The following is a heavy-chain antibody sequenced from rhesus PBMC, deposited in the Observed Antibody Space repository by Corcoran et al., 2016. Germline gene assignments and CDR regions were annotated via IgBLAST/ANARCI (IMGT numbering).Heavy chain of an antibody. CDR1: GYSISGYY. CDR3: ASGDSWNGGY. Sequence: QVQLQESGPGLVKPSETLSLTCAVSGYSISGYYWSWIRQAPGKGLEWIGSSTFSGSTSYNPSLKSRVTISRDTSKNQFSLKRSSVTAADTAVYYCASGDSWNGGYWGQGVLVTVSS. CDR2: STFSGST. J-gene: IGHJ4*01. V-gene: IGHV4-122*02. D-gene: IGHD1-14*01.